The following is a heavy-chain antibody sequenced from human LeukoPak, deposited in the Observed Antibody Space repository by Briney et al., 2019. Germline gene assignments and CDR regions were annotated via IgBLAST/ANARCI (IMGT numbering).Heavy chain of an antibody. CDR1: GFTFSSYS. D-gene: IGHD3-22*01. CDR2: ISSSSSYI. Sequence: GGSLRLSCAASGFTFSSYSMNWVRQAPEKGLEWVSSISSSSSYIYYADSVMGRFTISRDNAKNSLYLQMNSLRAEDTAVYYCARDQSPPRYYYDSSGYDYWGQGTLVTVSS. V-gene: IGHV3-21*01. J-gene: IGHJ4*02. CDR3: ARDQSPPRYYYDSSGYDY.